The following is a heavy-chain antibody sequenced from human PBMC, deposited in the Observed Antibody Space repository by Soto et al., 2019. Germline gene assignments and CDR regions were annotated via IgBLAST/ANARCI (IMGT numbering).Heavy chain of an antibody. V-gene: IGHV4-39*01. D-gene: IGHD3-3*01. CDR3: ARQYYDFWSGYYAAYYYYYGMDV. Sequence: PSETLSLTCTVSGGSISSSSYYWGWIRQPPGKGLEWIGSIYYSGSTYYNPSLKSRVTISVDTSKNQFSLKLSSVTAADTAVYYCARQYYDFWSGYYAAYYYYYGMDVWGQGTTVTVYS. CDR1: GGSISSSSYY. CDR2: IYYSGST. J-gene: IGHJ6*02.